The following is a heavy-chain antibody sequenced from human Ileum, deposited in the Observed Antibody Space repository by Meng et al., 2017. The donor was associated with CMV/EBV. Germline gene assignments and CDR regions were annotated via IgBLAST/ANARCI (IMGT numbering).Heavy chain of an antibody. V-gene: IGHV1-2*02. J-gene: IGHJ4*02. CDR2: INPNSGDT. Sequence: KSSGYPFTGYFMHWVRQAPGQGLEWMAWINPNSGDTNYAQKFQGRVTMTRDTSISTAYMELSRLRSDDTAVYYCATDGILGASTIFDYWGQGTLVTVSS. D-gene: IGHD1-26*01. CDR3: ATDGILGASTIFDY. CDR1: GYPFTGYF.